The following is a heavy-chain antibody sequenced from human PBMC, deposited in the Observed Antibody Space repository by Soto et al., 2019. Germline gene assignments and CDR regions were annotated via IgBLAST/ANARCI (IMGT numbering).Heavy chain of an antibody. D-gene: IGHD2-8*01. CDR1: GFSFTSYF. Sequence: PGESLKISCRGSGFSFTSYFIAWARQVPGKGLEWMGIIYPTDSDTTYSPSFQGQVTIPVDKSINTAYLQWNSLKASDTAMYYCARGVHYWGQGTLVTVSS. CDR3: ARGVHY. J-gene: IGHJ4*02. CDR2: IYPTDSDT. V-gene: IGHV5-51*01.